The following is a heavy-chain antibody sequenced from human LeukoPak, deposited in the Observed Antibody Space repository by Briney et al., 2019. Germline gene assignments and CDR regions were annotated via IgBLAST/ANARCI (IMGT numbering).Heavy chain of an antibody. V-gene: IGHV4-34*01. J-gene: IGHJ4*02. CDR2: INHSGST. CDR1: GGSFSGYY. Sequence: SETLSLTCAVYGGSFSGYYWSWIRQPPGKGLEWIGEINHSGSTNYNPSLKSRVTISVDTSKNQFSLKLSPVTAADTAMYYCARDRIHIVVVTQGGFDYWGQGALVTVSS. CDR3: ARDRIHIVVVTQGGFDY. D-gene: IGHD2-21*02.